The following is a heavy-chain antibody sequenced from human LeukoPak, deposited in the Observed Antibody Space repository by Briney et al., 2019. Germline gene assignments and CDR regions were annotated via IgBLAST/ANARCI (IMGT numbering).Heavy chain of an antibody. CDR2: INHSGST. CDR3: ARTPGWFGEFPDY. D-gene: IGHD3-10*01. J-gene: IGHJ4*02. CDR1: GGSFSGYY. V-gene: IGHV4-34*01. Sequence: SETLSLTCAVYGGSFSGYYWSWIRQPPGKGLEWIGEINHSGSTNYNPSLKSRVTISVDTSKNQFSLKLSSVTAADTAVYYCARTPGWFGEFPDYWGQGTLVTVSS.